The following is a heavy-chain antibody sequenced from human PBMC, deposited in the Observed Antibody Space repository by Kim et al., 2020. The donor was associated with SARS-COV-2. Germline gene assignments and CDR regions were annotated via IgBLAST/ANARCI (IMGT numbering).Heavy chain of an antibody. CDR1: GFPFNTYA. V-gene: IGHV3-23*01. D-gene: IGHD1-26*01. Sequence: GGSLRLSCAASGFPFNTYAMTWVRQAPGKGLTWVASIGTADTYYTDSVKGRFTISRDNSKNTLYLQMNTLRAEDTAIYYCARLSPRERSEALDYWGQGTLVTVSP. CDR3: ARLSPRERSEALDY. J-gene: IGHJ4*02. CDR2: IGTADT.